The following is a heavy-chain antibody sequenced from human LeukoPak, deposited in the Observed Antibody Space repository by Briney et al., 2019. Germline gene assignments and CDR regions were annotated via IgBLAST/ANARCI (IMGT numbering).Heavy chain of an antibody. Sequence: SGESLKISCKGSGYSFTSYWIAWVRQMPGKGLEWLGIIYPGDSDTRYSPSFQGQVTISADKSISTAYLQWSSLKASDTAMYYCARKGAYYDSSGHIDYWGQGTLVTVSS. CDR2: IYPGDSDT. V-gene: IGHV5-51*01. CDR1: GYSFTSYW. J-gene: IGHJ4*02. CDR3: ARKGAYYDSSGHIDY. D-gene: IGHD3-22*01.